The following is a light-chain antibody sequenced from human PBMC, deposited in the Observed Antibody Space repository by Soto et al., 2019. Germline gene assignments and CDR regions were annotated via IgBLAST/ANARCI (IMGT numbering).Light chain of an antibody. Sequence: EIVLTQSPGTLSLSPGERATLSCRASQRVSSSYLAWYQQKPGQAPRLLIYGASSRATGTPDRFSGSGSGTDFTLTISRLEPEDFAVYYCQHYGSLVLTFGGGTKVEIK. CDR2: GAS. J-gene: IGKJ4*01. V-gene: IGKV3-20*01. CDR3: QHYGSLVLT. CDR1: QRVSSSY.